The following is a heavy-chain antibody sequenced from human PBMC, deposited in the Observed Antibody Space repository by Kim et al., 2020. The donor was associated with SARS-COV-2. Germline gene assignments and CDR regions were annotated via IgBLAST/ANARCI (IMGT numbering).Heavy chain of an antibody. J-gene: IGHJ4*02. D-gene: IGHD2-21*02. Sequence: YNPSLKSRVTISVDTSKNQFSLKLSSVTAADTAVYYCARDGVTAAYYFDYWGQGTLVTVSS. V-gene: IGHV4-39*07. CDR3: ARDGVTAAYYFDY.